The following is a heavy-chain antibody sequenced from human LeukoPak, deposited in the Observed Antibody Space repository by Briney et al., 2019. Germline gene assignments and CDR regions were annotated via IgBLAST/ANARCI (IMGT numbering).Heavy chain of an antibody. CDR1: GITLSNYG. Sequence: GWSLRLSCAVSGITLSNYGMSWVRQAPGKGLEWVAGISDGGGSRNYADSVKGRFTISRDNPKNTLYLQMNSLRAEDTAVYFCAKRGVVIRAVIIVGFHKEAYYFDYWGQGALVTVSS. D-gene: IGHD3-10*01. CDR3: AKRGVVIRAVIIVGFHKEAYYFDY. CDR2: ISDGGGSR. V-gene: IGHV3-23*01. J-gene: IGHJ4*02.